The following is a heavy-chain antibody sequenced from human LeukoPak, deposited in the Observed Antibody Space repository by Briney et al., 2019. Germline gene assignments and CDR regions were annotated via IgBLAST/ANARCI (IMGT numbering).Heavy chain of an antibody. Sequence: SETLSLTCTVSGGSISSGGYYWSWIRQPPGKGLEWIGYIYHSGSTYYNPSLKSRVTISVDTSKNQFSLRLSSVTAADTAVYYCARLGSGYYDYWGQGTLVTVSS. J-gene: IGHJ4*02. D-gene: IGHD3-3*01. CDR1: GGSISSGGYY. CDR2: IYHSGST. V-gene: IGHV4-30-2*03. CDR3: ARLGSGYYDY.